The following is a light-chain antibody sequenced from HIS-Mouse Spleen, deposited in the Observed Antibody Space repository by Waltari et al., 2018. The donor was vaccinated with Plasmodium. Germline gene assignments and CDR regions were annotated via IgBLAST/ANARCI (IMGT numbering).Light chain of an antibody. CDR3: QQYGSSPWT. V-gene: IGKV3-20*01. J-gene: IGKJ1*01. CDR1: QSVSSSY. CDR2: GAS. Sequence: EIVLTQSPGTLSLSPGERATLSCRASQSVSSSYLAWYQQKPGQAPRLLIYGASSRATGIADRFSGSGSRTDFTLTISRLEPEDFAVYYCQQYGSSPWTFGQGTKVEIK.